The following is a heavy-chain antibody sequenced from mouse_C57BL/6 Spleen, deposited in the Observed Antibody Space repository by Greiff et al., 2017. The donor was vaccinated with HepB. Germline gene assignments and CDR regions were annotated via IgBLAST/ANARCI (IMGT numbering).Heavy chain of an antibody. CDR3: AREPNYYGSSLDD. J-gene: IGHJ2*01. CDR2: IHPNSGST. V-gene: IGHV1-64*01. CDR1: GYTFTSYW. D-gene: IGHD1-1*01. Sequence: QVQLQQPGAELVKPGASVKLSCKASGYTFTSYWMHWVKQRPGQGLEWIGMIHPNSGSTNYNEKFKSKATLTVDKSSSTAYMQLSSLTSEDSAVYYCAREPNYYGSSLDDWGQGTTLTVSS.